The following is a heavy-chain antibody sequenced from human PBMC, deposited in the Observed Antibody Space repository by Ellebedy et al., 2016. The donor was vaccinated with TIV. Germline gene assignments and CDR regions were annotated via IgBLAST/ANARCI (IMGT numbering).Heavy chain of an antibody. CDR2: INEDGSIT. CDR3: VRGTITGAFDI. D-gene: IGHD3-3*01. V-gene: IGHV3-74*01. J-gene: IGHJ3*02. CDR1: GFTFSKYW. Sequence: HTGGSLRLSCAASGFTFSKYWIHWVRQAPGKGLLWVSRINEDGSITNYADSEKGRFTISRDNAHNTLYLQMNSLRAEDTAVYYCVRGTITGAFDIWGQGTAVTVSS.